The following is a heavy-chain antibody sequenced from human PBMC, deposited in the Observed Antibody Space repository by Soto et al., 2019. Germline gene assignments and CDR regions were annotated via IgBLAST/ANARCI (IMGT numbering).Heavy chain of an antibody. Sequence: QVQLVQFGAEVKKPGASVKVSCKASGYTFTDYYIHWVRQAPGQGLEWMGLINPSGGSASYAQKFRGRVTMTRDTSTSTVYMELSSLRSEDTAVYYCARDHPLGGGPKRDFEYWGQGTLVTVSS. CDR3: ARDHPLGGGPKRDFEY. J-gene: IGHJ4*02. CDR2: INPSGGSA. V-gene: IGHV1-46*01. D-gene: IGHD3-16*01. CDR1: GYTFTDYY.